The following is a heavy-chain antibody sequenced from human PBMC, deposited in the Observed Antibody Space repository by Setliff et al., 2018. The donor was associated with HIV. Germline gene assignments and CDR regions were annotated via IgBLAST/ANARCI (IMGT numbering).Heavy chain of an antibody. CDR3: ARPSLGIGGGSKFDS. J-gene: IGHJ4*02. Sequence: PSETLSLTCAVSGYSISSGYYWSWLRQSPGKGLEWIGSIYYSGTPYYSPSLNSRVTISLDMSKTQFFLRLISMTAADTAVYYCARPSLGIGGGSKFDSWGQGTLVTVSS. CDR2: IYYSGTP. V-gene: IGHV4-38-2*01. D-gene: IGHD3-3*01. CDR1: GYSISSGYY.